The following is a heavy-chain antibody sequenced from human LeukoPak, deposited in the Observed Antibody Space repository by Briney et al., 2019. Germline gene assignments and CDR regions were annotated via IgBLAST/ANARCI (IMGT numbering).Heavy chain of an antibody. Sequence: SETLSLTCTVSGGSISSGGYYWSWIRQHPGKGLEWIGYIYYSGSTYYNPSLKSRVTISVDTSKNQFSLKLSSVTAADTAVYYCAAWRGVPLRTSKNWFDPWGQGTLVTVSS. CDR1: GGSISSGGYY. CDR3: AAWRGVPLRTSKNWFDP. V-gene: IGHV4-31*03. J-gene: IGHJ5*02. CDR2: IYYSGST. D-gene: IGHD3-3*01.